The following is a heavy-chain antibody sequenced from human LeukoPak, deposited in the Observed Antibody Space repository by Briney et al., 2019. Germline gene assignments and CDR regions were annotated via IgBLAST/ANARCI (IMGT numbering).Heavy chain of an antibody. J-gene: IGHJ4*02. V-gene: IGHV1-18*01. CDR2: ISAYNGNT. CDR3: ARDSSAYYYDSSGYYLGIKSYYFDY. Sequence: ASVKVSCKASGYTFTSYGISWVRQAPGQGLEWMGWISAYNGNTNYAQKLQGRVTMATDTSTSTAYMELRSLRSDDTAVYYCARDSSAYYYDSSGYYLGIKSYYFDYWGQGTLVTVSS. D-gene: IGHD3-22*01. CDR1: GYTFTSYG.